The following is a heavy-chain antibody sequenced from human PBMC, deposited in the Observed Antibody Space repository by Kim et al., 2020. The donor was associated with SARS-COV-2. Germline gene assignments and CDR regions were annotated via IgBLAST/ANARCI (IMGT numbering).Heavy chain of an antibody. Sequence: SETLSLTCTVSGGSISSYYWSWIRQPPGKGLEWIGYIYYSRSTNYNPSLKSRVTISVDTSKNQFSLKLSSVTAADTAVYYCARHEAPGDSGSYSDDYWFDPWGQGTLVTVSS. CDR2: IYYSRST. D-gene: IGHD1-26*01. CDR3: ARHEAPGDSGSYSDDYWFDP. V-gene: IGHV4-59*08. CDR1: GGSISSYY. J-gene: IGHJ5*02.